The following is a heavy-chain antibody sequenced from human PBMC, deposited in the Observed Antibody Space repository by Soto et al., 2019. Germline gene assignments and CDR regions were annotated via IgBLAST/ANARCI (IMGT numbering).Heavy chain of an antibody. D-gene: IGHD6-6*01. CDR3: ASTQLARSYYYYGMDV. V-gene: IGHV3-33*01. J-gene: IGHJ6*02. Sequence: LRLSCAASGFTFSSYGMHWVRQAPGKGLEWVAVIWYDGSNKYYADSVKGRFTISRDNSKNTLYLQMNSLRAEDTAVYYCASTQLARSYYYYGMDVWGQGTTVTVSS. CDR1: GFTFSSYG. CDR2: IWYDGSNK.